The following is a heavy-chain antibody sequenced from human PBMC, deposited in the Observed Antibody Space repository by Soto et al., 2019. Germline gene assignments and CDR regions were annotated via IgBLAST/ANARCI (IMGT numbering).Heavy chain of an antibody. Sequence: XGSMRLSLAASGFTFSSYALHWVRQAPGKGLEWVAVISYDGSNKYYADSVKGRFTISRDNSKNTLYLQMNSLRAEDTAVYYCARVGAVAGTNFDDWGQGTLVTVSS. V-gene: IGHV3-30-3*01. CDR1: GFTFSSYA. CDR3: ARVGAVAGTNFDD. D-gene: IGHD6-19*01. CDR2: ISYDGSNK. J-gene: IGHJ4*02.